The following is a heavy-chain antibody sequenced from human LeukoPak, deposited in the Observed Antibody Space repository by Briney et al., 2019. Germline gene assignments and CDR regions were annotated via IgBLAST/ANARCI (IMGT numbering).Heavy chain of an antibody. J-gene: IGHJ6*03. D-gene: IGHD3-3*01. CDR2: IYHSGSI. CDR1: GGSFSGHY. V-gene: IGHV4-34*01. CDR3: ARGVSGHMDV. Sequence: PSETLSLTCAVYGGSFSGHYWTWVRQPPGKGPEWIGEIYHSGSINYNPSVKSRVTMSIDTSKNQFSLKLSAVTAADTSVYYCARGVSGHMDVWGKGTTVCVSS.